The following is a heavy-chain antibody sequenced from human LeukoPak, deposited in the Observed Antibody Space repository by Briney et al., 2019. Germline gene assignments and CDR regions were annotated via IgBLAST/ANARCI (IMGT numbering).Heavy chain of an antibody. J-gene: IGHJ5*02. V-gene: IGHV3-48*03. CDR3: AKDSKVAAGKNH. D-gene: IGHD6-13*01. Sequence: GGSLRLSCAASGFTFSSYEMNWVRQAPGKGLEWVSYISSSGSTIYYADSVKGRFTISRDNSKTTLYLQMNSLRAEDTAVYYCAKDSKVAAGKNHWGQGTLVTVSS. CDR1: GFTFSSYE. CDR2: ISSSGSTI.